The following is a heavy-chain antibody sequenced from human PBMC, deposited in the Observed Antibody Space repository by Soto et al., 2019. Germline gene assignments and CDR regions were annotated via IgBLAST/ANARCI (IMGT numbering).Heavy chain of an antibody. Sequence: SETLSLTCTVSGGSISSSSYYWGWIRQPPGKGLEWIGSIYYSGSTYYNPSLKSRVTISVDTSKNQFSLKLSSVTAADTAVYYCARHTRPRKLVGYSSGWYRGDYWGQGALVTVSS. D-gene: IGHD6-19*01. CDR1: GGSISSSSYY. J-gene: IGHJ4*02. CDR3: ARHTRPRKLVGYSSGWYRGDY. V-gene: IGHV4-39*01. CDR2: IYYSGST.